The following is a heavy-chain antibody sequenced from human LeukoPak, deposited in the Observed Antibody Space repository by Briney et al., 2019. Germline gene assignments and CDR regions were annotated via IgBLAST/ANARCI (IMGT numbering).Heavy chain of an antibody. CDR3: ASGAEYYDILTGFFDY. V-gene: IGHV3-21*01. Sequence: GGSLRLSCAASGFTFATYTFNWVRQAPGKGLEWVASISATQTYIYYADSVKGRFTVSRDNAKKSLYLQMNSLRAEDTAVYYCASGAEYYDILTGFFDYWGQGTLVTVSS. CDR1: GFTFATYT. D-gene: IGHD3-9*01. CDR2: ISATQTYI. J-gene: IGHJ4*02.